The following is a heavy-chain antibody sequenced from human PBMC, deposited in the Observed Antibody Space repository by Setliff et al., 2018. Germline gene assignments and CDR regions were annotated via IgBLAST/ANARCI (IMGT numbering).Heavy chain of an antibody. CDR3: ARLAGTMTIYGYYHYYMDV. CDR1: GFTFSTHA. V-gene: IGHV3-33*01. D-gene: IGHD3-22*01. J-gene: IGHJ6*03. Sequence: GSLRLSCGASGFTFSTHAMHWVRQAPGKGLEWVAMIWSDGNNQFYPGSVKGRFTVSRDNSKNMVYLQMDNLRVDDTAVYYCARLAGTMTIYGYYHYYMDVWGKGTTVTVSS. CDR2: IWSDGNNQ.